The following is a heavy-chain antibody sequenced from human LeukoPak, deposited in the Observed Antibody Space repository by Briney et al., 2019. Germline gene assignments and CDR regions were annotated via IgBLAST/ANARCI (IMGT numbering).Heavy chain of an antibody. Sequence: QSGGSLRLSCAASGFTFSSYWMSWVRQTPGKGLEWVANIKEDGGETYYVDSLKGRFTISRDNAKTSLYLQMTSLRADDTAVYYCARDDGFRTVDYWGQGTLVSVST. CDR3: ARDDGFRTVDY. J-gene: IGHJ4*02. CDR1: GFTFSSYW. D-gene: IGHD1-14*01. V-gene: IGHV3-7*01. CDR2: IKEDGGET.